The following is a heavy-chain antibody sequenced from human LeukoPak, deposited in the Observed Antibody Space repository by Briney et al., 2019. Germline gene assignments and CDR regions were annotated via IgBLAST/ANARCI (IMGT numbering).Heavy chain of an antibody. J-gene: IGHJ3*01. CDR2: IHYSGST. CDR1: RDSIRTYY. D-gene: IGHD3-16*01. V-gene: IGHV4-59*12. Sequence: PSETLSLTCTGTRDSIRTYYWSWIRQPPGKGLEWIGNIHYSGSTKYNPSLKSRVTISVDTSKNQFSLRVTSLTAADTAVYYCARLGALHDAFDVWGQGTLVTVSS. CDR3: ARLGALHDAFDV.